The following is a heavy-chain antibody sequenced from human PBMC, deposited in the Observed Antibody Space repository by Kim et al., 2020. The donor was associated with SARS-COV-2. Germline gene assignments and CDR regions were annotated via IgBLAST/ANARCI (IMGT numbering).Heavy chain of an antibody. Sequence: SETLSLTCTVSGGSISSTKNYWGWIRQPPGKGLEWIGSIFYTGSTHYNSSLKSRVNISVDTSRSQFSLTLTSVTAADTAVYYCARAWIQLSDYLDPWGQG. V-gene: IGHV4-39*07. CDR3: ARAWIQLSDYLDP. J-gene: IGHJ5*02. D-gene: IGHD5-18*01. CDR1: GGSISSTKNY. CDR2: IFYTGST.